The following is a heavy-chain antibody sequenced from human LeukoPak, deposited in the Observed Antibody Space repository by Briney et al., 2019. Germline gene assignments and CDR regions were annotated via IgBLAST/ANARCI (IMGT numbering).Heavy chain of an antibody. D-gene: IGHD1-1*01. J-gene: IGHJ4*02. CDR1: GFTFSNYA. Sequence: GGSLRLSCAGSGFTFSNYAMNWVRQAPGKGLERVSTTRGSGSTAYYADSVKGRFTISRDNSKNTLYLQMNSLRAEDTAVYYCARKASGEEYIDDWGQGSLVTVSS. CDR2: TRGSGSTA. V-gene: IGHV3-23*01. CDR3: ARKASGEEYIDD.